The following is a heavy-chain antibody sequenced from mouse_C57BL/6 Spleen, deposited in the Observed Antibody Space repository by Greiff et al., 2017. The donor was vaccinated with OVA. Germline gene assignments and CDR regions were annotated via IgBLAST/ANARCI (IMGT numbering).Heavy chain of an antibody. Sequence: QVQLQQPGAELVRPGSSVKLSCKASGYTFTSYWMDWVKQRPGQGLEWIGNIYPSDSETHYNQKFKDKATLTVDKSSSTAYMQLSSLTSEDSAVYYCARRITTVVAEGYWYFDVWGTGTTVTVSS. CDR3: ARRITTVVAEGYWYFDV. CDR2: IYPSDSET. D-gene: IGHD1-1*01. J-gene: IGHJ1*03. V-gene: IGHV1-61*01. CDR1: GYTFTSYW.